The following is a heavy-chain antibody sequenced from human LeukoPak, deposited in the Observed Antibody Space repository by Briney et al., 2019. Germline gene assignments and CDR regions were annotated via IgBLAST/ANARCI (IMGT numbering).Heavy chain of an antibody. V-gene: IGHV4-31*03. D-gene: IGHD1-7*01. Sequence: SETLSLTCTVSGGSISSGGYYWSWIRQHPGKGLEWIGYIYYSGSTYYNPSLKSRVTISVDTSKNQFSLKLSSVTAADTAVYYCARVKKNWNYGNWLDPWGQGTLVTVSS. CDR2: IYYSGST. CDR3: ARVKKNWNYGNWLDP. J-gene: IGHJ5*02. CDR1: GGSISSGGYY.